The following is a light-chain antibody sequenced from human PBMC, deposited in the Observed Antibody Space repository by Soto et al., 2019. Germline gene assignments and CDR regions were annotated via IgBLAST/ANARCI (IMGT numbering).Light chain of an antibody. CDR3: QQYGSAPGT. V-gene: IGKV3-20*01. J-gene: IGKJ1*01. CDR2: GAS. CDR1: QSVSSSY. Sequence: GGRVTLTCRASQSVSSSYLAWYQQKPGQAPRLLIYGASSRATGIPDRFSGSGSGTYVTLTISGLEREDSAVYYCQQYGSAPGTFAQGTKVDIK.